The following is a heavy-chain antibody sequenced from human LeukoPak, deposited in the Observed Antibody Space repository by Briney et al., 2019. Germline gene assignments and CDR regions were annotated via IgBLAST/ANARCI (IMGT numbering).Heavy chain of an antibody. CDR3: ARDPGYGSGTGYDMGY. V-gene: IGHV3-66*02. Sequence: GGSLRLSCVASGFTVSGNYMSWVRQAPGKGLEWVSVIYSGGNTYYADSVKGRFTISRDNSKNTLYLQMNSLRPEDTAVYHCARDPGYGSGTGYDMGYWGQGTLVTVSS. CDR2: IYSGGNT. J-gene: IGHJ4*02. D-gene: IGHD3-10*01. CDR1: GFTVSGNY.